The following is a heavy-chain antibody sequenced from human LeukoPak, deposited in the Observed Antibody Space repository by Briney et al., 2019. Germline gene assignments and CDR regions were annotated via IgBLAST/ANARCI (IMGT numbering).Heavy chain of an antibody. D-gene: IGHD4-23*01. V-gene: IGHV3-48*01. CDR1: GFTFSSYS. Sequence: PGGSLRLSCAASGFTFSSYSMNWVRQAPGKGLEWVSYISSSSVTIYYADSVKGRFTIPRDNAKNSLYLQMNSLRAEDTAVYYCARDPRSTVVTPSPYFDYWSQGTLVTVSS. CDR3: ARDPRSTVVTPSPYFDY. CDR2: ISSSSVTI. J-gene: IGHJ4*02.